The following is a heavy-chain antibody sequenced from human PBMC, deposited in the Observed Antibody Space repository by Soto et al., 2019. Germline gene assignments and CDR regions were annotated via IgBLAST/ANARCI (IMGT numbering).Heavy chain of an antibody. J-gene: IGHJ4*02. V-gene: IGHV4-31*03. Sequence: SAILSLTCTVSGGSISSGGYYWSWIRQHPGKGLEWIGYIYYSGSTYYNPSLKSRVTISVDTSKNQFSLKLSSVTAADTAVYYCARVVITWAALDYWGQGTLVTVSS. CDR1: GGSISSGGYY. CDR2: IYYSGST. CDR3: ARVVITWAALDY. D-gene: IGHD3-22*01.